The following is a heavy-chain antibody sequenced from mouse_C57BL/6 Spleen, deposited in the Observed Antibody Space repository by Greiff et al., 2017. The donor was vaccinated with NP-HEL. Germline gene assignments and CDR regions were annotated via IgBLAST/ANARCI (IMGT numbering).Heavy chain of an antibody. CDR3: ARGLRGGLMDC. CDR1: GSTFSSYA. Sequence: EVQLVESGGGLVKPGGSLKLSCAASGSTFSSYAMSWVRQTQEKRLEWVATISAGGSYTYYPDNVKGRFTISRDNAKNNLYLQMSHLKSEDTAMYYCARGLRGGLMDCWGQGTSVTVSS. J-gene: IGHJ4*01. D-gene: IGHD2-12*01. V-gene: IGHV5-4*01. CDR2: ISAGGSYT.